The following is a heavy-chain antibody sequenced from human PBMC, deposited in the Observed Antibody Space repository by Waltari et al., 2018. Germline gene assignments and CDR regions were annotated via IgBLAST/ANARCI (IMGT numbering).Heavy chain of an antibody. CDR2: INPNRCGT. V-gene: IGHV1-2*02. CDR1: GYTFTGYY. Sequence: QVQLVQSGAEVKKPGASVKVSCKASGYTFTGYYMPWVGQAPGQGVDWMEWINPNRCGTNYAQKFKGRVTMTRDTSISTAYMELSRLRSDDTAVYYCARDDYYDSSGYVHCGQGTLVTVSS. D-gene: IGHD3-22*01. J-gene: IGHJ4*02. CDR3: ARDDYYDSSGYVH.